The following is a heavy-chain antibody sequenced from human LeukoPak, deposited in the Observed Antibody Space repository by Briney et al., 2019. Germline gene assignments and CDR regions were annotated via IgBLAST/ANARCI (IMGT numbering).Heavy chain of an antibody. Sequence: SETLSLTCTVSDGSISNYYWSWIRQPAGKGLEWIGRIYTSGSTNYNPSPKSRVTMSVDTSKNKFSLKLSSVTAADTAVYYCARFSYDSSGYYGFDYWGQGTLVTVSS. V-gene: IGHV4-4*07. CDR3: ARFSYDSSGYYGFDY. D-gene: IGHD3-22*01. CDR2: IYTSGST. J-gene: IGHJ4*02. CDR1: DGSISNYY.